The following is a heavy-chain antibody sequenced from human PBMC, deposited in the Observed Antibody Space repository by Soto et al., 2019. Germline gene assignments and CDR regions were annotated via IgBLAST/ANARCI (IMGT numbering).Heavy chain of an antibody. D-gene: IGHD6-6*01. CDR1: GYTFTSYG. CDR3: ARDRALARIAAHLGYYYYGMDV. J-gene: IGHJ6*02. V-gene: IGHV1-18*04. Sequence: SVRVSCKASGYTFTSYGISWLRQAPGQGLEWMGWISAYNGNTNYAQKLQGRVTMTTDTSTSTAYMELRSLRSDDTAVYYCARDRALARIAAHLGYYYYGMDVWGQGTTVTVSS. CDR2: ISAYNGNT.